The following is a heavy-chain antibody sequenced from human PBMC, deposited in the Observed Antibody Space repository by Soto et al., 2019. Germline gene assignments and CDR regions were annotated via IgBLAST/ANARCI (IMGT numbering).Heavy chain of an antibody. D-gene: IGHD3-10*01. Sequence: EVQLVESGGGLVQPGGSLRLSCAASGFTFSSYDMHWVRQATGKGLEWVSAIGTAGDTYYPGSVKGRFTISRENAKNSLYLQMTSLRAGDTAVYYCARGSEVRGVTPFDYWGQGTLVTVSS. CDR2: IGTAGDT. CDR1: GFTFSSYD. J-gene: IGHJ4*02. CDR3: ARGSEVRGVTPFDY. V-gene: IGHV3-13*01.